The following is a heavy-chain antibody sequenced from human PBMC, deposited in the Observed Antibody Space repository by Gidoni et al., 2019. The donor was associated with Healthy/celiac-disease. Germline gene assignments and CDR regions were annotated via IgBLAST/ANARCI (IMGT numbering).Heavy chain of an antibody. CDR1: GFTFSSYG. V-gene: IGHV3-33*01. CDR3: AREVKGYFDY. CDR2: IWYDGSNK. D-gene: IGHD4-4*01. J-gene: IGHJ4*02. Sequence: QVQLVESGGGVVQPGRSLRLSCAASGFTFSSYGMHWVRQAPGKGLEWGAGIWYDGSNKYYADSVKGRFTISRDNSKNTLYLQMNSLRAEDTAVYYCAREVKGYFDYWGQGTLVTVSS.